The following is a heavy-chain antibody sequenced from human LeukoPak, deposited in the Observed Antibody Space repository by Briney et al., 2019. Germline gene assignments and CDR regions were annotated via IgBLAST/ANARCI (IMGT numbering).Heavy chain of an antibody. CDR3: ARNNWGIDY. Sequence: PGGSLRLSCAASGFTFRNHWMYWVRQAPGKGLVWVARINNDGSDTSHADSVEGRFTISRDNAKDTLYLQMNSLRVEDTAVYYCARNNWGIDYWGQGTLVAVSS. D-gene: IGHD7-27*01. V-gene: IGHV3-74*01. CDR2: INNDGSDT. CDR1: GFTFRNHW. J-gene: IGHJ4*02.